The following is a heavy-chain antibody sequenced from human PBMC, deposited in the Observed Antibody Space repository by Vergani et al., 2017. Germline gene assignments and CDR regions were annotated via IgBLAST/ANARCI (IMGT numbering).Heavy chain of an antibody. V-gene: IGHV3-30*18. CDR2: ISYDGSNK. D-gene: IGHD2-2*02. CDR3: AKQDRYCSSTSCYRGYYGMDV. Sequence: QVQLVESGGGVVQPGRSLRLSCAASGFTFSSYGMHWVRQAPGKGLEWVAVISYDGSNKYYADSVKGRFTISRDNSMNTLYLQMNSLRAEDTAVYYCAKQDRYCSSTSCYRGYYGMDVWGQGTTVTVSS. CDR1: GFTFSSYG. J-gene: IGHJ6*02.